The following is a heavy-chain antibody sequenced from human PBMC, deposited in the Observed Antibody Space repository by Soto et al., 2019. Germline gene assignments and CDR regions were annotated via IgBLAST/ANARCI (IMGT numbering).Heavy chain of an antibody. CDR1: GFTLSNFW. CDR3: LVTPSAFDS. Sequence: EVQLVESGGDLAQPGGSLRLSCAASGFTLSNFWVNWVRQAAGKGLEWVANIKQGGIEKTYVDSVKGRFTISRDDTKNSLFLQLNTLSAEHTAVYYCLVTPSAFDSWGRGTTVTVSS. V-gene: IGHV3-7*01. J-gene: IGHJ3*02. D-gene: IGHD2-21*02. CDR2: IKQGGIEK.